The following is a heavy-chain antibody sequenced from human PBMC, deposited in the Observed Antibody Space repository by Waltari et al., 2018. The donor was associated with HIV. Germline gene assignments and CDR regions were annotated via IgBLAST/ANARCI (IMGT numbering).Heavy chain of an antibody. V-gene: IGHV4-34*01. J-gene: IGHJ4*02. CDR3: ASHSSGWYEG. Sequence: QVQLQQWGAGLLKPSETLSLTCAVYGGSFSGYYWSWIRQPPGKGLEGIGEINYSGSTNYNPALKSRVTISVDTSKNQVSLKLSSVTAADTAVYYCASHSSGWYEGWGQGTLVTVSS. CDR1: GGSFSGYY. CDR2: INYSGST. D-gene: IGHD6-19*01.